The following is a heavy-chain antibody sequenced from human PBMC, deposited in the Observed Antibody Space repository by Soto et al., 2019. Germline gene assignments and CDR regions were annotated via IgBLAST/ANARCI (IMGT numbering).Heavy chain of an antibody. CDR3: AKGGGGDHGD. V-gene: IGHV3-23*01. CDR2: ITTSGART. Sequence: EVQLLDSGGGLVQPGGSLRLSCEASGFTFSSPDMCWVRQAPGKGLEWISSITTSGARTFYADSVKGRFTISRDNSKNTLYLQMNSLRVDDTAVYFCAKGGGGDHGDWGQGTPVAVSS. J-gene: IGHJ4*02. CDR1: GFTFSSPD. D-gene: IGHD2-21*02.